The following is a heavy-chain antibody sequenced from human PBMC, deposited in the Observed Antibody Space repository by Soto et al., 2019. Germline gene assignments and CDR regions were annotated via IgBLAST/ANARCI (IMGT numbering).Heavy chain of an antibody. Sequence: QVQLVQSGAEVKKPGASVKVSCKASGYTFSGYYMHWVRQAPGQGLEWMGWINPNSGGTNYAQNFRGRVTMTRDTSISTVYMELSSLRSADTALYYCARDVLSGSLVDYWGQGTLVTVSS. CDR3: ARDVLSGSLVDY. J-gene: IGHJ4*02. CDR1: GYTFSGYY. D-gene: IGHD3-10*01. CDR2: INPNSGGT. V-gene: IGHV1-2*02.